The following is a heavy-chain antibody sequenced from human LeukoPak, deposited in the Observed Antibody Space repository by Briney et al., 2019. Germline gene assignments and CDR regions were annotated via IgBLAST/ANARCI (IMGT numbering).Heavy chain of an antibody. V-gene: IGHV3-33*08. Sequence: GGSLRLSCAASGFTFSSYAMSWVRQAPGKGLEWVAVIWYDGSNKYYADSVKGRFTISRDNSKNTLYLQMNSLRAEDTAVYYCARENYSSSWKIFDYWGQGTLVTVSS. D-gene: IGHD6-13*01. CDR3: ARENYSSSWKIFDY. CDR2: IWYDGSNK. J-gene: IGHJ4*02. CDR1: GFTFSSYA.